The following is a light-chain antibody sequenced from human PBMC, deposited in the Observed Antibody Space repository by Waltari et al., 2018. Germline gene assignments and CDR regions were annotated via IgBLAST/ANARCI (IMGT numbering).Light chain of an antibody. CDR3: QQYNNWLWT. CDR1: QSVRSN. CDR2: GAS. J-gene: IGKJ1*01. V-gene: IGKV3-15*01. Sequence: EIVMTQSPATLSVSPGERATLSCRASQSVRSNLAWYQQKPGQAPRLLIYGASTRATGIPARFSGSGSGTECTLTISSLQSEDCAVYYCQQYNNWLWTFGQGTKVEIK.